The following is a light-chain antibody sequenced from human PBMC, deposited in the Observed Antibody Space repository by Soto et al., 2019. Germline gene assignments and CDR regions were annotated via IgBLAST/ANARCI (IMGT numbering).Light chain of an antibody. Sequence: QSALTQPASVSGSPGQSITISCTGTSSDVGGYNYVSWYQQHPGKAPKLMIYEVTNRPSGISNRFSGSMSDNTASLTISGLQAEDEADYYCTSYTSSGTWVFGGGTQLTVL. CDR1: SSDVGGYNY. J-gene: IGLJ3*02. CDR2: EVT. V-gene: IGLV2-14*01. CDR3: TSYTSSGTWV.